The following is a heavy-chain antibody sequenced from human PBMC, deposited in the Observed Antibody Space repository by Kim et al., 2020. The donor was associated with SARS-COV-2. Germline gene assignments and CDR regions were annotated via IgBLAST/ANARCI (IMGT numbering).Heavy chain of an antibody. CDR3: ARTSQNIVIGRTFDY. CDR2: INPNSGGT. CDR1: GYTFTGYY. Sequence: ASVKVSCKASGYTFTGYYMHWVRQAPGHGLEWMGRINPNSGGTNYAQKFQGRVTMTRDTSISTAYMELSRLRSDDTAVYYCARTSQNIVIGRTFDYWGQGTLVTVSS. V-gene: IGHV1-2*06. J-gene: IGHJ4*02. D-gene: IGHD3-16*02.